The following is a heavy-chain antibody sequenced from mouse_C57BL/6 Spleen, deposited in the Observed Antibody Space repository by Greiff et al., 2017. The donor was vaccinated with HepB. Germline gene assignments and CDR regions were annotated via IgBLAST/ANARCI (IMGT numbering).Heavy chain of an antibody. J-gene: IGHJ3*01. CDR1: GFTFSSYA. V-gene: IGHV5-9-1*02. CDR2: ISSGGDYI. CDR3: TRRGSNYGGFAY. D-gene: IGHD2-5*01. Sequence: DVQLVESGEGLVKPGGSLKLSCAASGFTFSSYAMSWVRQTPEKRLEWVAYISSGGDYIYYADTVKGRFTISRDNARNTLYLQMSSLKSEDTAMYYCTRRGSNYGGFAYWGQGTLVTVSA.